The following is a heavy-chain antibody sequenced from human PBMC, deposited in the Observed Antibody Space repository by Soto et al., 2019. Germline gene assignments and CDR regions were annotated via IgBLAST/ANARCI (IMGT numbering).Heavy chain of an antibody. Sequence: EVQLVESGGGLVQPGRSLRLSCAASGFNFDEYAMHWVRQTPGKGLEWVSGISWNSGTIGYADSVKGRFTISRDNAKNSLYLQMNSLRAEDTALYYCAKDGESLETLFDYWGQGTLVTVSS. J-gene: IGHJ4*02. CDR3: AKDGESLETLFDY. V-gene: IGHV3-9*01. CDR2: ISWNSGTI. D-gene: IGHD1-1*01. CDR1: GFNFDEYA.